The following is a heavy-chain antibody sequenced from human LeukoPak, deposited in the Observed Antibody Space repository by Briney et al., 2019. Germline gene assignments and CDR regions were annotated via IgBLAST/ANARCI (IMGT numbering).Heavy chain of an antibody. CDR3: ARGRRIGNSRMYFFDY. Sequence: GGSLRLSCAVSGLTFSNSAMSWVRQAPGKGLEWVSSISDSSSSIYYGDSVKGRFTISRDNAKNSLHLQMNSLRAEDTAVYYCARGRRIGNSRMYFFDYWGQGTLVTVSS. CDR2: ISDSSSSI. CDR1: GLTFSNSA. D-gene: IGHD6-13*01. J-gene: IGHJ4*02. V-gene: IGHV3-21*01.